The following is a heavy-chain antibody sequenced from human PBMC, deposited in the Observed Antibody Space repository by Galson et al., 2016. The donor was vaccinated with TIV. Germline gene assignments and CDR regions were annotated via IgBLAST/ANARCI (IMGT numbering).Heavy chain of an antibody. Sequence: SVKVSCKASGHSFLTYDINWVRQATGQGLEWMGWMNPNTGKTGYAQKFQGRVTMTRGTSVRTAYMELSSLRSEDTAVYYCARSGDYGDYWGQGTLVTVSS. D-gene: IGHD4-17*01. J-gene: IGHJ4*02. CDR1: GHSFLTYD. V-gene: IGHV1-8*02. CDR3: ARSGDYGDY. CDR2: MNPNTGKT.